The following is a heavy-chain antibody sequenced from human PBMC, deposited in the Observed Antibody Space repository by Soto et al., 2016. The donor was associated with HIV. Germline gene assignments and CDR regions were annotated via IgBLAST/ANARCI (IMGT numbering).Heavy chain of an antibody. Sequence: EVQLVESGEAWYSLGSLRLSCAASGFTFDDYAMHWVRQAPGKGLEWVSLISGDGGSTYYADSVKGRFTISRDNSKNSLYLQMNSLRTEDTALYYCAKDSSIIAAAGGLYGMDVWGQGTTVTVSS. CDR1: GFTFDDYA. D-gene: IGHD6-13*01. CDR2: ISGDGGST. CDR3: AKDSSIIAAAGGLYGMDV. V-gene: IGHV3-43*02. J-gene: IGHJ6*02.